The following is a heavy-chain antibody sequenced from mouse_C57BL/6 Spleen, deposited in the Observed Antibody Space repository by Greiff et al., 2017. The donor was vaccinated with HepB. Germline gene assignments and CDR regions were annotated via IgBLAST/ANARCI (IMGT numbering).Heavy chain of an antibody. J-gene: IGHJ4*01. D-gene: IGHD1-1*01. CDR2: ISIGGGST. Sequence: EVKLVESGGGLVQPGGSLKLSCAASGFTFSDYYMYWVRQTPETRLEWVAYISIGGGSTYYPDTVKGRFTISRDFAKNTLYLQMSRLKSEDTAMYYCARWRGLRVYAMDYLGQGTSVTVSS. V-gene: IGHV5-12*01. CDR1: GFTFSDYY. CDR3: ARWRGLRVYAMDY.